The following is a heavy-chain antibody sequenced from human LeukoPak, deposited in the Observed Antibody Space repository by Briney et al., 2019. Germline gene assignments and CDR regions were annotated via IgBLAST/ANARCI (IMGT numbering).Heavy chain of an antibody. Sequence: GGSLRLSCAASGFTFSSYGMHWVRQAPGKGLEWVAFIRYDGSNKYYADSVKGRFTISRDNSKNTLYLQMNSLRAEDTAVYYCAKIWGQLALGSRVYYMDVWGKGTTVTVSS. CDR1: GFTFSSYG. V-gene: IGHV3-30*02. J-gene: IGHJ6*03. CDR2: IRYDGSNK. D-gene: IGHD6-6*01. CDR3: AKIWGQLALGSRVYYMDV.